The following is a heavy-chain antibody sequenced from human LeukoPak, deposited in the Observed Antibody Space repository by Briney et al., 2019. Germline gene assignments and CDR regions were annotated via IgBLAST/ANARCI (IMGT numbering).Heavy chain of an antibody. CDR3: AKNRGLRLGELTPDHDAFDI. D-gene: IGHD3-16*01. Sequence: PSGGSLRLSCAASGFTFSSYAMNWVRQAPGKGLEWVSTIDDGGGSTFYSDSVKGRFTISRDNSKNTLYLQMNSLRAEDTAVYYCAKNRGLRLGELTPDHDAFDIWGQGTMVTVSS. V-gene: IGHV3-23*01. CDR1: GFTFSSYA. J-gene: IGHJ3*02. CDR2: IDDGGGST.